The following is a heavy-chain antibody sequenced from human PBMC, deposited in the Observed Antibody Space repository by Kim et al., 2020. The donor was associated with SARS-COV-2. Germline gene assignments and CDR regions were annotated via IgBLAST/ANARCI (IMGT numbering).Heavy chain of an antibody. J-gene: IGHJ5*02. V-gene: IGHV3-7*03. CDR3: ARDSRSGWYGGWFDP. Sequence: GGSLRLSCAASGLTFSSYWMSWVRQAPGKGLEWVANIKQDGSEKYYVDSVKGRLTISRDNAKNSMYLQMNSLRAENTAVYYCARDSRSGWYGGWFDPWGQGTRETVSS. CDR2: IKQDGSEK. D-gene: IGHD6-19*01. CDR1: GLTFSSYW.